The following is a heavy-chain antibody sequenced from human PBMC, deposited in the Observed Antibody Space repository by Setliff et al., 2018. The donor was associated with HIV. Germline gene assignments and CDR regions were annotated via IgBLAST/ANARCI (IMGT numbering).Heavy chain of an antibody. J-gene: IGHJ4*02. Sequence: SETLSLTCAVSGYSISSGYYWGWIRQPPGKGLEWIGSIYHSGSTYYNPSLKSRVTISVDTSKNQFSLKLGSVTAADTAVYYCARDPGGIVATIPDYWGQGTLVTVSS. CDR3: ARDPGGIVATIPDY. V-gene: IGHV4-38-2*02. CDR1: GYSISSGYY. CDR2: IYHSGST. D-gene: IGHD5-12*01.